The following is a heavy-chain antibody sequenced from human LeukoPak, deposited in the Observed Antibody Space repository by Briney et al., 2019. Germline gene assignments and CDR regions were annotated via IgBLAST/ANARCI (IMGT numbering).Heavy chain of an antibody. Sequence: GGSLRLSCAASGFTFTNHYMDWVRQAPGMGLEWIARTTNTPNAYTTAYAASVRGRFTVSSDDSKSLLHLQMSSLKTDDTAVYYCGRDTATAIDYWGRGTLVTVSS. CDR3: GRDTATAIDY. V-gene: IGHV3-72*01. J-gene: IGHJ4*02. CDR2: TTNTPNAYTT. D-gene: IGHD5-18*01. CDR1: GFTFTNHY.